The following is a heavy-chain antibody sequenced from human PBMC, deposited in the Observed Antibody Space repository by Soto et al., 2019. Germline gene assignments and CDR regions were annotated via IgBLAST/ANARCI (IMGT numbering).Heavy chain of an antibody. J-gene: IGHJ5*02. V-gene: IGHV4-39*01. CDR3: ARQPRISTIWYPLNP. CDR2: ISYSGST. Sequence: QLQLQESGPGLVKPSETLSLTCSVSGGSMSTSSYYWGWIRQPPGKGLEWIGTISYSGSTNYNPSLKSRVTMSVDASKNQFSLKLISVIAADTAVYYCARQPRISTIWYPLNPWGQGTLVTVSS. D-gene: IGHD2-2*01. CDR1: GGSMSTSSYY.